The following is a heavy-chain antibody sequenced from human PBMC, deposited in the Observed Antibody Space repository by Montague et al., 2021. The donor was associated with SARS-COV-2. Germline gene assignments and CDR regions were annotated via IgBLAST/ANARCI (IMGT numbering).Heavy chain of an antibody. J-gene: IGHJ3*02. CDR1: GGSISSYY. D-gene: IGHD3-9*01. CDR2: IYYSGST. V-gene: IGHV4-59*01. CDR3: ARTGLGDYVILTGYTVNAFDI. Sequence: SETLSLTCTVSGGSISSYYWSWIRQPPGKGLEWIGYIYYSGSTNYNPSLKSRVTISVDTSKNQFSLKLSSVTAADTAVYYCARTGLGDYVILTGYTVNAFDIGGQGTMVTGSS.